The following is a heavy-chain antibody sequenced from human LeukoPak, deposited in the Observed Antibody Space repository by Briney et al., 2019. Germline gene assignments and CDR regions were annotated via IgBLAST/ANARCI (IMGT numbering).Heavy chain of an antibody. Sequence: GASVEVSCKASGGTFSSYAISWVRQAPGQGLEWMGGIIPIFGTANYAQKFQGRVTITADESTSTAYMELSSLRSEDTAVYYCATRRRSSSSRSRYYGMDVWGQGTTVTVSS. D-gene: IGHD6-13*01. CDR1: GGTFSSYA. V-gene: IGHV1-69*13. CDR3: ATRRRSSSSRSRYYGMDV. J-gene: IGHJ6*02. CDR2: IIPIFGTA.